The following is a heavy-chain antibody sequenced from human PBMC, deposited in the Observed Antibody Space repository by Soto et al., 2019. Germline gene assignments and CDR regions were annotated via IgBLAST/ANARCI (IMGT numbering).Heavy chain of an antibody. CDR3: ARANNWNYPTSY. CDR2: ISANNGNT. Sequence: ASVKVSCKASGGTFSSYAISWVRQAPGQGLEWMGWISANNGNTNYAQKLQGRVTMTTDTSTSTAYMELRSLRSDDTAVYYCARANNWNYPTSYWGQGTLVTVSS. D-gene: IGHD1-7*01. J-gene: IGHJ4*02. V-gene: IGHV1-18*01. CDR1: GGTFSSYA.